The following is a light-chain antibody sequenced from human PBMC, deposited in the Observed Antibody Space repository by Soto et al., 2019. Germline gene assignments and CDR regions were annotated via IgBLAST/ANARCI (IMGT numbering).Light chain of an antibody. CDR1: QTINNY. J-gene: IGKJ2*01. CDR3: HQSYEIPYP. V-gene: IGKV1-39*01. Sequence: DIQMTQSPSSLSASVGDRVTITCRTSQTINNYLNWYQQKPGKAPQFLLYAASSLQNGVSSRFSGSGSGTDFTLTISSLQAEDFETCYCHQSYEIPYPFGQGTTLAIK. CDR2: AAS.